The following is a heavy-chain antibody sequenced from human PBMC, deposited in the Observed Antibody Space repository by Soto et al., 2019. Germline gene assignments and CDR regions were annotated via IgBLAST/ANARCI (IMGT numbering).Heavy chain of an antibody. CDR1: GGSISSSSYY. D-gene: IGHD3-22*01. CDR3: AKQEIYDSSGYYSNWFDP. Sequence: SETLSLTCTVSGGSISSSSYYWGWIRQPPGKGLEWIGSIYYSGSTYYNPSLKSRVTISVDTSKNQFSLKLSSVTAADTAVYYCAKQEIYDSSGYYSNWFDPWGQGTLVTVS. CDR2: IYYSGST. V-gene: IGHV4-39*01. J-gene: IGHJ5*02.